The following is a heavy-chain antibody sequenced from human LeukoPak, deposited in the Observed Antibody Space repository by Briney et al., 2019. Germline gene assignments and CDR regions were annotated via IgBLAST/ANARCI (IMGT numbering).Heavy chain of an antibody. CDR2: IRYDGSNK. CDR3: AKGRCSSTSCYDLDWFDP. D-gene: IGHD2-2*01. J-gene: IGHJ5*02. CDR1: GFTFSSYG. Sequence: PGGSLRLSCAASGFTFSSYGMHWVRQAPGKGLECVAFIRYDGSNKYYADSVKGRFTISRDNSKNTLYLQMNSLRAEDTAVYYCAKGRCSSTSCYDLDWFDPWGQGTLVTVSS. V-gene: IGHV3-30*02.